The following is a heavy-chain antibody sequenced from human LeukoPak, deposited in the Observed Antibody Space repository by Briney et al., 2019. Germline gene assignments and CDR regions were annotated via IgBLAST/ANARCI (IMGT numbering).Heavy chain of an antibody. D-gene: IGHD3-3*01. J-gene: IGHJ4*02. Sequence: PGGSLRLSCAASGFTFSSYSMNWVRQAPGKGLEWVSYISSSSSTIYYADSVKGRFTISRDNAKNSLYLQMNSLRAEDTAVYYCARGLLEWLLLFDYWGQGTLVTVSS. V-gene: IGHV3-48*04. CDR3: ARGLLEWLLLFDY. CDR1: GFTFSSYS. CDR2: ISSSSSTI.